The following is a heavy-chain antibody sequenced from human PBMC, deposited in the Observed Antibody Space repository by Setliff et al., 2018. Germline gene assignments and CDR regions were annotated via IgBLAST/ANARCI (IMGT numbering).Heavy chain of an antibody. J-gene: IGHJ6*03. CDR2: INHSGST. Sequence: PSETLSLTCAVCGGSFSGYYWSWIRQPPGKGLEWIGEINHSGSTNYNPSLKSRVTISVDTSKNQFSLKLSSVIAADTAVYYCARDLYSSSSGGFYYYYYYMDVWGKGTTVTVSS. CDR1: GGSFSGYY. CDR3: ARDLYSSSSGGFYYYYYYMDV. V-gene: IGHV4-34*01. D-gene: IGHD6-6*01.